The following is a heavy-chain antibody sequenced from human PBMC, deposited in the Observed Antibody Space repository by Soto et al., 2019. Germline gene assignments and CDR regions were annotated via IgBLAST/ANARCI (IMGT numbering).Heavy chain of an antibody. CDR3: PLVDYSLTPTPHDL. CDR2: ISPYSGNT. CDR1: GYIFVNYG. D-gene: IGHD2-8*02. J-gene: IGHJ2*01. Sequence: QVQLVQSGDEVRKPGSSVKVSCKASGYIFVNYGIAWVRQAPGQGLEWMGWISPYSGNTHYASKVHCPLTITTDTSTSTAYMDLFRLTSNPPPVYDCPLVDYSLTPTPHDLW. V-gene: IGHV1-18*01.